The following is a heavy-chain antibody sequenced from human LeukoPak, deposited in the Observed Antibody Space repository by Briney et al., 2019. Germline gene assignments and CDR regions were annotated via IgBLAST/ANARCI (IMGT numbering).Heavy chain of an antibody. D-gene: IGHD3-10*01. CDR3: AKVESMIRSIRRGMDV. CDR2: ISGSGSNT. Sequence: GGSLRLSCAASGFTFSNYASNWVRQAPGKGLEWVSGISGSGSNTYYTDSVKGRLTISRDSSKNTLYLQMNSLRAEDTAVYYCAKVESMIRSIRRGMDVWGQGTTVTVSS. V-gene: IGHV3-23*01. J-gene: IGHJ6*02. CDR1: GFTFSNYA.